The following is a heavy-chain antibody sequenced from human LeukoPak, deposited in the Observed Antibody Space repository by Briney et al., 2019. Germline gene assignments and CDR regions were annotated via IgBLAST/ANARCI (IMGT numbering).Heavy chain of an antibody. Sequence: SETLSLTCDVSGYSIRGGYFWGWIRQSPGMGLEWIGSTAHRGNTYYNPSLKGRVSISTDGSKNQFSLSLTSVTAADTATYYCTRVTRNSGWFFDYWGPGTLATVYS. CDR2: TAHRGNT. V-gene: IGHV4-38-2*01. CDR1: GYSIRGGYF. D-gene: IGHD6-19*01. CDR3: TRVTRNSGWFFDY. J-gene: IGHJ4*02.